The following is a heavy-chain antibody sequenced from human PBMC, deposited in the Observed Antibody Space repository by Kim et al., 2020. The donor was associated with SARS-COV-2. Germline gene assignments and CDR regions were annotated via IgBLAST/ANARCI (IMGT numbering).Heavy chain of an antibody. J-gene: IGHJ4*02. V-gene: IGHV3-23*01. CDR3: AKGELITMIVVVTLFDY. D-gene: IGHD3-22*01. Sequence: VKGRFTISWDNSKNTLYLQMNSLGAEDTAVYYCAKGELITMIVVVTLFDYWGQGTLVTVSS.